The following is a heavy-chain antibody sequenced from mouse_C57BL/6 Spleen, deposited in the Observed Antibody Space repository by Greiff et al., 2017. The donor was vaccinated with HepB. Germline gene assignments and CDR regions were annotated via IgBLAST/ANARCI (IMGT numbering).Heavy chain of an antibody. J-gene: IGHJ3*01. D-gene: IGHD2-4*01. CDR3: ASLYYDYDEGFAY. CDR2: ISSGSSTI. Sequence: EVQVVESGGGLVKPGGSLKLSCAASGFTFSDYGMHWVRQAPEKGLEWVAYISSGSSTIYYADTVKGRFTISRDNAKNTLFLQMTSLRSEDTAMYYCASLYYDYDEGFAYWGQGTLVTVSA. V-gene: IGHV5-17*01. CDR1: GFTFSDYG.